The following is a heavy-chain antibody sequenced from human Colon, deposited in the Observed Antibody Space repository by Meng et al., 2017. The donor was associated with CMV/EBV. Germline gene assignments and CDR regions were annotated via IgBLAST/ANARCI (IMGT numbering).Heavy chain of an antibody. CDR1: GGSVNRNTYY. Sequence: QLPQLGPGLLKPSETLSLTRTPSGGSVNRNTYYWGWICQPPGKSLEWIGTIFDSGSAFYNPSLQSRVSVSIDMSRNQLSLSLSSVTAADTAVYYCVRDHGSSSWFFYWGQGTLVTVSS. CDR3: VRDHGSSSWFFY. V-gene: IGHV4-39*07. CDR2: IFDSGSA. D-gene: IGHD6-13*01. J-gene: IGHJ4*02.